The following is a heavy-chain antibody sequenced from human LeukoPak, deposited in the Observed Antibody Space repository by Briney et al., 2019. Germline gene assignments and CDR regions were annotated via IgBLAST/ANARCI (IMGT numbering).Heavy chain of an antibody. CDR3: ARVDFWSGYPDY. J-gene: IGHJ4*02. Sequence: SETLSLTCTVSGGSVSRGSYYWSWIRQPPGKGLEWIGYIYDSASTNYNPSLQSRVTISVDTSKNQFSLKLSSVTAADTAVYYCARVDFWSGYPDYWGQGTLVTVSS. CDR2: IYDSAST. V-gene: IGHV4-61*01. CDR1: GGSVSRGSYY. D-gene: IGHD3-3*01.